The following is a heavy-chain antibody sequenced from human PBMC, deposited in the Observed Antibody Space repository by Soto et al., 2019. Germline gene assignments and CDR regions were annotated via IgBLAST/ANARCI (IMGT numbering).Heavy chain of an antibody. J-gene: IGHJ4*02. CDR3: ARESEDLTSNFDY. CDR2: ISSTTNYI. Sequence: PGGSLRLSCAASGFTFTRYSMNWVRQAPGKGLEWVSSISSTTNYIYYADSMKGRFTVSRDNAKNSVYLEMNSLIAEDTALYYCARESEDLTSNFDYWGQGTLVTVSS. CDR1: GFTFTRYS. V-gene: IGHV3-21*01.